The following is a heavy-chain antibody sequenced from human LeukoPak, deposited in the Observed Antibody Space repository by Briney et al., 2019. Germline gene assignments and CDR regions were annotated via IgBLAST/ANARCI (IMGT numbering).Heavy chain of an antibody. CDR1: GFTFSSYS. Sequence: GGSLRLSCAAYGFTFSSYSMNWVRQAPGKGLEWVSSISSSSSYIYYADSVKGRFTISRDNAKNSVYLQMNNLRAEDTAVYYCARGKWPPRRVCAFDIWGQGTMVTVSS. V-gene: IGHV3-21*01. CDR3: ARGKWPPRRVCAFDI. D-gene: IGHD6-6*01. J-gene: IGHJ3*02. CDR2: ISSSSSYI.